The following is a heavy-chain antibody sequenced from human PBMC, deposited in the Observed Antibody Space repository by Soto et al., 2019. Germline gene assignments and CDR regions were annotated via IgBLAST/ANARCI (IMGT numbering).Heavy chain of an antibody. CDR1: GFTFSSYA. CDR2: ISGSGGST. J-gene: IGHJ6*02. D-gene: IGHD2-2*01. Sequence: AGGSLRLSCAASGFTFSSYAMSWVRQAPGKGLEWVSAISGSGGSTYYADSVKGRFTISRDNSKNTLYLQMNSLRAEDTAVYYCAKGGSTSRWHYYYGMDVWGQGTTVTVSS. CDR3: AKGGSTSRWHYYYGMDV. V-gene: IGHV3-23*01.